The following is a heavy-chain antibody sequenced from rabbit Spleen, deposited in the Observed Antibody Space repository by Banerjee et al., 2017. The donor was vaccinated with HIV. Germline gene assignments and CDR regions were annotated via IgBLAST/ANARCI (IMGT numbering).Heavy chain of an antibody. Sequence: QALEEAGGDLVKPGASLTLTCRASGGSFFANSYMFWGRQAPGKGLEWSVCIDSGSSGFTFFASWAKGRFTISKTAWTTVTLQMTSLTAADTATYFCARDLAAVIGWNFNLWGQGTLVTVS. D-gene: IGHD1-1*01. CDR3: ARDLAAVIGWNFNL. CDR1: GGSFFANSY. J-gene: IGHJ4*01. CDR2: IDSGSSGFT. V-gene: IGHV1S40*01.